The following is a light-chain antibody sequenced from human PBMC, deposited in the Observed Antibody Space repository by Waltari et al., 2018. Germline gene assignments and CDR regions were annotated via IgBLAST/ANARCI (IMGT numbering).Light chain of an antibody. V-gene: IGKV2-30*01. CDR2: KVS. CDR1: QSLAFSDGKTY. J-gene: IGKJ2*01. CDR3: MEGAQWYT. Sequence: DVVLTQSPLSLSVTPGQSASVSCRSSQSLAFSDGKTYLNWFHQRPGQSPRRLIYKVSNRESGVPDRISGSGSGTDFALKISRVEAEDVVVYYCMEGAQWYTFGQGTKLEIK.